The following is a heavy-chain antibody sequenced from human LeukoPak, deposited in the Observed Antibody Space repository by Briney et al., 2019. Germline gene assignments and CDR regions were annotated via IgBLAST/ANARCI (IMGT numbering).Heavy chain of an antibody. J-gene: IGHJ4*02. CDR1: GFTFSSYG. V-gene: IGHV3-30*03. D-gene: IGHD3-22*01. CDR2: ISYDGSKK. CDR3: AIEGFSGYYYALDY. Sequence: GRSLRLSCAASGFTFSSYGMHCVRQAPGKGLEWVAVISYDGSKKYYADSVKGRFTISRDNSKNTLYLQMNSLRAEDTAVYYCAIEGFSGYYYALDYWGQGTLVTVSS.